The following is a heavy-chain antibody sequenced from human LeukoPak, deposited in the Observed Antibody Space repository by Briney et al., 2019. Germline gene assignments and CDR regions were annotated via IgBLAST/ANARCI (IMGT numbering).Heavy chain of an antibody. V-gene: IGHV1-18*01. Sequence: ASVKVSCKASGYTFTSYGISWVRQAPGQGLEWMGWISAYNGNTNYAQKLQGRVTMTTDTSTSTAYMELRSLRSDDTAVYYCARDLLVSAIAVAGGNPNWFDPWGQGTLVTVSS. D-gene: IGHD6-19*01. CDR2: ISAYNGNT. J-gene: IGHJ5*02. CDR3: ARDLLVSAIAVAGGNPNWFDP. CDR1: GYTFTSYG.